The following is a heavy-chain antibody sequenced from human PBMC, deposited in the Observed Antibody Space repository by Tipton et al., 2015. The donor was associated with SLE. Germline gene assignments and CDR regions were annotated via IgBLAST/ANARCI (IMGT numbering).Heavy chain of an antibody. D-gene: IGHD6-19*01. CDR3: AKDESSGWLGGY. CDR2: ISSSSSYI. Sequence: QLVQSGGGLVKPGGSLRLSCAASGFTFRSYSMNWVRQAPGKGLEWVSSISSSSSYIHYADPVKGRFTISRDNAKNSLYLQMNSLRAEDTAVYYCAKDESSGWLGGYWGQGTLVTVSS. J-gene: IGHJ4*02. V-gene: IGHV3-21*03. CDR1: GFTFRSYS.